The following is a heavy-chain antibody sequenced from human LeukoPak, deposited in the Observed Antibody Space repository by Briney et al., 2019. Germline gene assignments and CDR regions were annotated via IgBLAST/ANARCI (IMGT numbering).Heavy chain of an antibody. CDR1: GGSLSGYY. J-gene: IGHJ6*02. CDR3: ARATLSPYYYYYGMDV. V-gene: IGHV4-34*01. D-gene: IGHD4-4*01. Sequence: ASETLSLTCAVYGGSLSGYYWSWIRQPPGKGLEWIGEINHSGSTNYNPSLKSRVTISVDTSKNQFSLKLSSVTAADTAVYYCARATLSPYYYYYGMDVWGQGTTVTVSS. CDR2: INHSGST.